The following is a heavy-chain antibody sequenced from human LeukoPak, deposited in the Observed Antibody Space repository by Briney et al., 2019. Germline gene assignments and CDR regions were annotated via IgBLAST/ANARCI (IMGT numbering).Heavy chain of an antibody. CDR1: GFTFSNYW. D-gene: IGHD5-18*01. Sequence: GSLRLSCAASGFTFSNYWMHWVRQAPGKGLVWVSRIKSDGSRTDYADSVKGRFTISKDNAKSTLYLQMNSLRAEDTALYYCAKDCGKTAMVPGGMDVWGQGTTVTVSS. J-gene: IGHJ6*02. CDR3: AKDCGKTAMVPGGMDV. V-gene: IGHV3-74*01. CDR2: IKSDGSRT.